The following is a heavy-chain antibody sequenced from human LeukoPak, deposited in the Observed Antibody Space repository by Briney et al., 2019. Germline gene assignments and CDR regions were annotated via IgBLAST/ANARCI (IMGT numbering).Heavy chain of an antibody. D-gene: IGHD6-13*01. V-gene: IGHV3-7*03. CDR1: GFTFSSYW. CDR3: ARRNIAAAGTDY. CDR2: IKQDGSEK. J-gene: IGHJ4*02. Sequence: GGSLRLSCAAPGFTFSSYWMSWVGQAPGKGLEWVANIKQDGSEKYYVDSVKGRFTISRDNAKNSLYLQMNSLRAEDTAVYYCARRNIAAAGTDYWGQGTLVTVSS.